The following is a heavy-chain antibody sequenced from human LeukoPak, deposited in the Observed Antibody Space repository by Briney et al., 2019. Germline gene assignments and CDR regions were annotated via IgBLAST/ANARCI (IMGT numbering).Heavy chain of an antibody. J-gene: IGHJ6*02. Sequence: GGSLRLSCAASGFTVSNNYMAWVRQAPGMGLEWVSVINSDGNTYYADSVKGRFTISRDNSKNTLFLQMNSLRAEDTAVYFCSRTYGDYDYYYGLDVWGQGTTVTV. CDR2: INSDGNT. V-gene: IGHV3-66*01. CDR3: SRTYGDYDYYYGLDV. CDR1: GFTVSNNY. D-gene: IGHD4-17*01.